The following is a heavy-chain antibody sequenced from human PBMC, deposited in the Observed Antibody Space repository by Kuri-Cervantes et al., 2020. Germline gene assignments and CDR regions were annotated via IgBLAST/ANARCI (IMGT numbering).Heavy chain of an antibody. CDR3: ARRTTTHTSGGFDI. Sequence: GSLRLSCAVSGYSISSGYYWGWIRQPPGKGLEWIGSIYHSGSTYYNPSLKSRVTISVDTSKNQFSLKLSSVTAADTAVYYCARRTTTHTSGGFDIWGQGTLVTVSS. V-gene: IGHV4-38-2*01. CDR2: IYHSGST. CDR1: GYSISSGYY. D-gene: IGHD3-22*01. J-gene: IGHJ3*02.